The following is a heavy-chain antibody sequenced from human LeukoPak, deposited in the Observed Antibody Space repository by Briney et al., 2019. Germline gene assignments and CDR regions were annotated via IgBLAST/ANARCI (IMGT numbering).Heavy chain of an antibody. V-gene: IGHV3-23*01. CDR2: STGSGGTT. CDR3: ARDSENAFDI. Sequence: PGGSLRLSCAASGFTFSSYAMTWVRQAPGKGLEWVSASTGSGGTTYYADTVMGRFTISRDNSKNTLYLQMNSLRAEDTAVYYCARDSENAFDIWGQGTMVTVSS. D-gene: IGHD1-26*01. J-gene: IGHJ3*02. CDR1: GFTFSSYA.